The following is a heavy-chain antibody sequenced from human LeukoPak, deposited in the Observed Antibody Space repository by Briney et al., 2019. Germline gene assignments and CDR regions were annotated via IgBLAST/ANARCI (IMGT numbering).Heavy chain of an antibody. D-gene: IGHD1-26*01. CDR3: ARVYEGGAEGDWFDP. CDR1: GGSFSGYY. CDR2: INHSGST. Sequence: SETLSLTCAVYGGSFSGYYWSWIRQPPGKGLEWIGEINHSGSTNYNPSLKSRVTISVDTSKNQFSLKLSSVTAADTAVYYCARVYEGGAEGDWFDPWGQGTLVTVSS. J-gene: IGHJ5*02. V-gene: IGHV4-34*01.